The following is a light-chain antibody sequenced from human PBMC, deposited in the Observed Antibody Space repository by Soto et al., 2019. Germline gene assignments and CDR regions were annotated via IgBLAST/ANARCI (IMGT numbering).Light chain of an antibody. J-gene: IGKJ5*01. CDR3: QQYNNWPPLT. CDR2: GAS. V-gene: IGKV3-15*01. Sequence: EIVMTQSPATLSVSPGERATLSCGASQSVSSNLAWYQQKPGQAPRLLIYGASTRATGIPARFSGSGSGTEFTLTISSLQSEDFAVYYCQQYNNWPPLTFGQGTRLETK. CDR1: QSVSSN.